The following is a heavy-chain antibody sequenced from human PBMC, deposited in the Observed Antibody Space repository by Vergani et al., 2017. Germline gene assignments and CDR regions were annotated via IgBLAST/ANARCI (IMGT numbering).Heavy chain of an antibody. CDR3: AKENTNAWTRGAYYYYGMDV. CDR1: GFTFSSYG. J-gene: IGHJ6*02. CDR2: IRYDGSNK. V-gene: IGHV3-30*02. Sequence: QVQLVESGGGVVQPGGSLRLSCAASGFTFSSYGMHWVRQAPGKGLEWVAFIRYDGSNKYYADSVKGRFTISRDNSKNTLYLQMNSLRAEDTAVYYCAKENTNAWTRGAYYYYGMDVWGQGTTVTVSS. D-gene: IGHD1/OR15-1a*01.